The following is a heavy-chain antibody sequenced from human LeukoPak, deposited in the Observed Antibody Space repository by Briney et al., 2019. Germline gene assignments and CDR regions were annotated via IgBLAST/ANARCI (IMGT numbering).Heavy chain of an antibody. Sequence: GGSLRLSCAVSGFTFSDYYMSWIRQAPGKGLEWVSYISSSGSTIYYADSVKGRFTISRDNAKNSLYLQMNSLRAEDTAVYYCARGVYGSRTIRHFDYWGQGTLVTVSS. D-gene: IGHD3-10*01. CDR2: ISSSGSTI. J-gene: IGHJ4*02. CDR3: ARGVYGSRTIRHFDY. V-gene: IGHV3-11*01. CDR1: GFTFSDYY.